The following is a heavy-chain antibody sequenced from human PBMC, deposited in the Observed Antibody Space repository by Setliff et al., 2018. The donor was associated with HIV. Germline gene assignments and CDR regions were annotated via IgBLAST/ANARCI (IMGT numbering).Heavy chain of an antibody. V-gene: IGHV3-21*01. CDR1: GFTFRNYK. CDR3: ARDNLYYNLYDGSPVYGMDV. CDR2: ISIGSGGAI. Sequence: LRLSCAASGFTFRNYKFNWVRQAPGGGLEWVSSISIGSGGAIDYADSVQGRFTISRDNSKNSLYLQMNGLRVEDTGVYYCARDNLYYNLYDGSPVYGMDVWGQGTTVTVSS. J-gene: IGHJ6*02. D-gene: IGHD3-3*01.